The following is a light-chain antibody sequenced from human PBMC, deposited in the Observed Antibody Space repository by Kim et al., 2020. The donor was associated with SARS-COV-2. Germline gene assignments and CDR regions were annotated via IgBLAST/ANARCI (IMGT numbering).Light chain of an antibody. V-gene: IGLV3-19*01. CDR1: SLRNYY. J-gene: IGLJ1*01. CDR2: GKN. CDR3: NSRDSSGNHYV. Sequence: ALGQTIRITCQGDSLRNYYASWYQQKPGQAPVLVIYGKNNRPSGIPDRFSGSISGTPASLTITGAQAEDEADYYCNSRDSSGNHYVFGTGTQLTVL.